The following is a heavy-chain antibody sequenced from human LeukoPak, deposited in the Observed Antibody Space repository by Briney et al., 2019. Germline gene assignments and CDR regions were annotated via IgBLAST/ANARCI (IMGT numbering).Heavy chain of an antibody. D-gene: IGHD3-22*01. J-gene: IGHJ4*02. CDR1: GFTFSAYW. CDR3: ARAHSSGYFWAYYFDY. CDR2: IKQDGSDK. Sequence: GGSLRLSCAASGFTFSAYWMSWVRQIPGKGLEWVANIKQDGSDKYYVDSVKGRITISRDNAKNSLYVQMNSLRAEDAAVYYCARAHSSGYFWAYYFDYWGQGTLVTVSS. V-gene: IGHV3-7*03.